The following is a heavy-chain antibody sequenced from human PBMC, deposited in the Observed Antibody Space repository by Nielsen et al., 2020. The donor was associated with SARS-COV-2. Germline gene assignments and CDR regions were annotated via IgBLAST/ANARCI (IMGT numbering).Heavy chain of an antibody. V-gene: IGHV1-3*01. Sequence: WVRQAPGQRLEWMGWINAGNGNTKYSQKFQGRVTITRDTSASTAYMELSSLRSEDTAVYYCARGGDLTGTTDYYYYYYMDVWGKGTTVTVSS. CDR3: ARGGDLTGTTDYYYYYYMDV. J-gene: IGHJ6*03. D-gene: IGHD1-20*01. CDR2: INAGNGNT.